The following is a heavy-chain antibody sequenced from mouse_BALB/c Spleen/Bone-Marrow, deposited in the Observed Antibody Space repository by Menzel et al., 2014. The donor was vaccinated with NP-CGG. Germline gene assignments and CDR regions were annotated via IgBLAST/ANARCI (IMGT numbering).Heavy chain of an antibody. CDR1: GYAFTNYL. CDR2: INPGSGGT. J-gene: IGHJ4*01. Sequence: QVTLKECGAELVRPGTSVKVSCKASGYAFTNYLIEWVKQRPGQGLEWIGVINPGSGGTNYNEKFKGKATLTADKSSSTAYMQLSSLTSDDSAVYFCARGGDYGFMDYWGQGTSVTVSS. V-gene: IGHV1-54*01. CDR3: ARGGDYGFMDY. D-gene: IGHD1-2*01.